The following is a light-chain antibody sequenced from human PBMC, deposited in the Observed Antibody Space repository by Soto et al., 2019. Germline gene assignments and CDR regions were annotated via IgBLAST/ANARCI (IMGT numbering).Light chain of an antibody. V-gene: IGLV4-69*01. CDR2: LNSDGSH. Sequence: QLVLTQSPSASASLGASVKLTCTLSSGHSSYAIAWHQQQPEKGPRYLMKLNSDGSHSKGDGIPDRFSGSSSGAERYLTISRLQSEDEADYYCQTWCTGIRVFGGGTKLTVL. CDR3: QTWCTGIRV. CDR1: SGHSSYA. J-gene: IGLJ2*01.